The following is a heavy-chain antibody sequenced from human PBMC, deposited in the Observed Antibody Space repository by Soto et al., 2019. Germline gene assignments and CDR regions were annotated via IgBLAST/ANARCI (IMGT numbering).Heavy chain of an antibody. Sequence: GGSLRLSCAASGFTFSSYSMNWVRQAPGKGLEWVSSISRSSDYIYYADSVKGRFTISRDNAKNSLYLLMNSLRAEDTAVYYCATQIMISFGEVIATGGWGHGNLVTVSS. CDR2: ISRSSDYI. CDR3: ATQIMISFGEVIATGG. V-gene: IGHV3-21*01. J-gene: IGHJ4*01. CDR1: GFTFSSYS. D-gene: IGHD3-16*02.